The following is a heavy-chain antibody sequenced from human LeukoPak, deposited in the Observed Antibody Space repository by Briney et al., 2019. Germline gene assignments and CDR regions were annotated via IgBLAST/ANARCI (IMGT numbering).Heavy chain of an antibody. CDR3: ARGPKTDITFGGVIVIHGYYCGMDV. Sequence: SETLSLTCAVYGGSFSGYYWSWIRQPPGKGLEWIGEINHSGSTNYNPSLKSRVTISVDTSKNQFSLKLSSVTAADTAVYYCARGPKTDITFGGVIVIHGYYCGMDVWGQGTTVTVSS. D-gene: IGHD3-16*02. V-gene: IGHV4-34*01. CDR1: GGSFSGYY. CDR2: INHSGST. J-gene: IGHJ6*02.